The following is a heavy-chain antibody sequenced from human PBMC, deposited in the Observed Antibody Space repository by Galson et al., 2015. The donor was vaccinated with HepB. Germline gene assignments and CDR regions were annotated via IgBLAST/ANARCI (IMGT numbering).Heavy chain of an antibody. CDR1: GFTFSDYG. J-gene: IGHJ3*02. CDR2: IWWDGTHD. CDR3: AREGPQTGTSSFDI. V-gene: IGHV3-33*01. Sequence: SLRLSCAASGFTFSDYGMHWVRQAPGKGLEWAASIWWDGTHDSYADSVKGRFTVSRDNSKNTVHLEMNGLRLEDTAVYSCAREGPQTGTSSFDIWGQGTMVTVSS. D-gene: IGHD3-9*01.